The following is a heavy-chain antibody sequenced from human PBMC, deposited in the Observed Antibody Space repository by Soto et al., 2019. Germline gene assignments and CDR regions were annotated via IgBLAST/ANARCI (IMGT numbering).Heavy chain of an antibody. D-gene: IGHD1-26*01. CDR3: ARADIRHTSSRELPGRYYYSGREA. CDR1: GGSISSYY. CDR2: IYYSVST. J-gene: IGHJ6*02. Sequence: PSETRSLTCNVSGGSISSYYWSWIRQPPGKGLEWIGYIYYSVSTNYNPSLKSRLTISVDTSKNQFSLKLSSVTAADTAVYYCARADIRHTSSRELPGRYYYSGREAWGHGTTVSVS. V-gene: IGHV4-59*01.